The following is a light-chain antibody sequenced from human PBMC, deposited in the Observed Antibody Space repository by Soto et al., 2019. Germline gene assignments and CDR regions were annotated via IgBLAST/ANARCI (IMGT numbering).Light chain of an antibody. CDR3: QQYYTTPWT. CDR2: WAS. CDR1: QSVLYSSNNKNY. J-gene: IGKJ1*01. V-gene: IGKV4-1*01. Sequence: DIVMTQSPDSLAVSLGERATINCKSSQSVLYSSNNKNYLAWYQQKPGQPPKALIYWASTRESGVPDRFSGGGSGTDFTLTISSLQAEDVAVYYCQQYYTTPWTFGQATKVDIK.